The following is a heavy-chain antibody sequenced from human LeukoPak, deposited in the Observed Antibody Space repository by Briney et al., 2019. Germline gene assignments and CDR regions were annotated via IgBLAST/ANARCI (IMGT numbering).Heavy chain of an antibody. CDR3: ARGNTAMARNWFDR. Sequence: PGGSLRLSCAASGFTFSSYEMNWVRQAPGKGLEWVSYISSSGSTIYYADSVKGRFTISRDNAKNSLYLQMNSLRGEDTAVYYCARGNTAMARNWFDRWGQGPLVTVSS. CDR2: ISSSGSTI. V-gene: IGHV3-48*03. J-gene: IGHJ5*02. D-gene: IGHD5-18*01. CDR1: GFTFSSYE.